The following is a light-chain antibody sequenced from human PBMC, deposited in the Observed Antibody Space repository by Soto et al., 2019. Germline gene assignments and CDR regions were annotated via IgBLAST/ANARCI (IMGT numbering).Light chain of an antibody. CDR1: SSDVGAYNY. V-gene: IGLV2-14*01. J-gene: IGLJ1*01. CDR3: SSYTTSSTYV. Sequence: QAVLSQPASVCGYPGQSITISCTGASSDVGAYNYVAWCQQHPGKGPKLLIYDVSNRPSGFSSRFSGSKSGNTASLTISGLRAEDEADYFCSSYTTSSTYVFGTGTKVTVL. CDR2: DVS.